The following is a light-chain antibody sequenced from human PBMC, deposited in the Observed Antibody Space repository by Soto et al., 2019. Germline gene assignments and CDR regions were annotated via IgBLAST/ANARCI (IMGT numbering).Light chain of an antibody. CDR2: GAS. Sequence: AIQMTQSPSSLSASVGERVTITCRASQDIRKDLAWYQQKPGKAPQILIYGASTLQTGVASRFSGSGAATDFTLTIISLQPEDSAAYYCLQYYNYPFTFGQGTKWDIK. V-gene: IGKV1-6*01. J-gene: IGKJ2*01. CDR1: QDIRKD. CDR3: LQYYNYPFT.